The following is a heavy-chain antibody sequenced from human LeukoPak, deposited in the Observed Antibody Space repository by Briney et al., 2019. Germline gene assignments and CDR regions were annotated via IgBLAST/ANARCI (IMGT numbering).Heavy chain of an antibody. CDR1: LGSTCIDY. J-gene: IGHJ3*02. CDR3: ARQFISSDYQAFDI. CDR2: IYYSGST. Sequence: PETPSLTCTLSLGSTCIDYWSWGRPPPGKGLGWGGYIYYSGSTNNNTSPKRRVTISVDTSKNQISLKRSSVTAPHTALYYCARQFISSDYQAFDIWGERTMVTASS. V-gene: IGHV4-59*08. D-gene: IGHD4-17*01.